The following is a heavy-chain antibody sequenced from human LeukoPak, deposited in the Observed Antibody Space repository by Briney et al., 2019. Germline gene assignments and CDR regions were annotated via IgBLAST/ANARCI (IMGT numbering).Heavy chain of an antibody. CDR3: AKELSSSWRTFYSNDMDL. V-gene: IGHV3-23*01. CDR2: ISGSGGTT. J-gene: IGHJ6*02. CDR1: DFAFRPYA. D-gene: IGHD6-13*01. Sequence: PGGSLRLSCTASDFAFRPYAMSWVRQAPGKGLEWVSAISGSGGTTYYGDSVKGRFTISRDNSKNTLYLQMDSLSAEDTAVYYCAKELSSSWRTFYSNDMDLWGQGTTVTVSS.